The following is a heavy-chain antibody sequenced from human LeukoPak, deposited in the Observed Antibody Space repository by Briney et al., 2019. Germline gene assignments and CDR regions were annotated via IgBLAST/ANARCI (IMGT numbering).Heavy chain of an antibody. D-gene: IGHD1-26*01. J-gene: IGHJ4*02. CDR2: IYSSGST. V-gene: IGHV4-39*01. Sequence: SETLFLTFSVSGCSISNISYLRGWIRQPPGKGPEGIGNIYSSGSTYNNPSLKSRVIISVDTSKNQFSLKLTSVTAADTAVYHCARQGVVGATGFDYWGQGTLVTVSS. CDR1: GCSISNISYL. CDR3: ARQGVVGATGFDY.